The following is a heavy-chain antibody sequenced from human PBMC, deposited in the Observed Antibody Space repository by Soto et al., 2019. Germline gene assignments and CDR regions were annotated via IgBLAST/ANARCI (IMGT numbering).Heavy chain of an antibody. J-gene: IGHJ6*03. V-gene: IGHV3-23*01. Sequence: EVQLLESGGGLVQPGGSLRLSCAASGFTFSSYAMSWVRQAPGKGLEWVSAISGSGGSTYYADSVKGRFTISRDNSKNTLYLQMTSLRAEDTAVYYCAKGPTGGDYYYYYYMDVWGKGTTVTVSS. D-gene: IGHD2-21*02. CDR1: GFTFSSYA. CDR3: AKGPTGGDYYYYYYMDV. CDR2: ISGSGGST.